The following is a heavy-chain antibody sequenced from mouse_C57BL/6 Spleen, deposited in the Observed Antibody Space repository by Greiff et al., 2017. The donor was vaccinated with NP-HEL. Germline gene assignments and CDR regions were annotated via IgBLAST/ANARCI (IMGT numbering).Heavy chain of an antibody. V-gene: IGHV1-19*01. CDR1: GYTFTDYY. J-gene: IGHJ2*01. D-gene: IGHD1-1*01. CDR3: ARSDGSTLDY. Sequence: EVQLQQSGPVLVKPGASVKMSCKASGYTFTDYYMNWVKQSHGKSLEWIGVINPYNGGTSYNQKFKGKATLTVDKSSSTAYMELNSLTSEDSAVYYCARSDGSTLDYWGQGTTLTVSS. CDR2: INPYNGGT.